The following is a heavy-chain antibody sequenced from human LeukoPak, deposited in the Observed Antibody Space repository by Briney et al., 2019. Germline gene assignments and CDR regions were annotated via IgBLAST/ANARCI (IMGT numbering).Heavy chain of an antibody. Sequence: GGSLRLSCAASGFTFSTYAMSWVRQAPGKGLEWVSTISDSGANTYYADSVRGRFTISRDNSKNTLYLQKNSLRADDTAIYYCTKSMTLQWRGFFDLWGRGTHVTVSS. CDR1: GFTFSTYA. J-gene: IGHJ2*01. CDR3: TKSMTLQWRGFFDL. D-gene: IGHD6-19*01. CDR2: ISDSGANT. V-gene: IGHV3-23*01.